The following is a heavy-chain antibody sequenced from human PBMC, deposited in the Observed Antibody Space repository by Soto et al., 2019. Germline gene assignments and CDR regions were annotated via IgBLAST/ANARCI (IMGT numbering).Heavy chain of an antibody. CDR1: GGTFSSYA. J-gene: IGHJ4*02. CDR2: IIPIFGTA. CDR3: AREGDPYCSGGSCPIDY. D-gene: IGHD2-15*01. V-gene: IGHV1-69*13. Sequence: ASVKVSCKASGGTFSSYAISWVRQAPGQGLEWMGGIIPIFGTANYAQKFQGRVTITADESTSTAYMELSSLRSEDTAVYYCAREGDPYCSGGSCPIDYWGQGTLVTVSS.